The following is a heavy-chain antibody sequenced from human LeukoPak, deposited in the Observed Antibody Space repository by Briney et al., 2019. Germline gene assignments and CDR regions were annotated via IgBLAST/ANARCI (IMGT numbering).Heavy chain of an antibody. J-gene: IGHJ4*02. CDR1: GFTFSNYA. V-gene: IGHV3-23*01. CDR2: ISGSGDGT. Sequence: GGSLRLSCAASGFTFSNYAMTWVRQAPGKGLEWVSAISGSGDGTYYADSVKGRFTISRDNSKNTVYLQMSSLRAEDTAIYYCAKDLTIFGVITPNHNYWSQGTLVTVSS. CDR3: AKDLTIFGVITPNHNY. D-gene: IGHD3-3*01.